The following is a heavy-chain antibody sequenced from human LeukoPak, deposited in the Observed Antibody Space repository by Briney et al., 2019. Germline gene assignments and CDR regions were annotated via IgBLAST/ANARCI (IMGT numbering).Heavy chain of an antibody. Sequence: SETLSLTCTVSGGSISSSSYYWGWIRQPPGKGLEWIGSIYYSGSTYYNPSLKSRVTISVDTSKNQFSLKLSSVTAADTAVYYCARHFQYYYDSSGSLDAFDIWGQGTMVTVSS. CDR2: IYYSGST. V-gene: IGHV4-39*01. CDR1: GGSISSSSYY. J-gene: IGHJ3*02. D-gene: IGHD3-22*01. CDR3: ARHFQYYYDSSGSLDAFDI.